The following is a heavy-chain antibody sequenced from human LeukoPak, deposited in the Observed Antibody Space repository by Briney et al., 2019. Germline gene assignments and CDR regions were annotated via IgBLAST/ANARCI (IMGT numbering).Heavy chain of an antibody. Sequence: SETLSLTCTVSGGSISSYYWSWIRQPPGKGLEWIGYIYYSGSTNYNPSLKSRVTISVDMSKNQFSLKLSSVTAADTAVYYCARQDYYYYMDVWGKGTAVTVSS. CDR3: ARQDYYYYMDV. J-gene: IGHJ6*03. CDR1: GGSISSYY. CDR2: IYYSGST. V-gene: IGHV4-59*01.